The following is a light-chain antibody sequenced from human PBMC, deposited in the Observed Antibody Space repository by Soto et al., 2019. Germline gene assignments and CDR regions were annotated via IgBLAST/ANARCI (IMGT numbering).Light chain of an antibody. J-gene: IGKJ4*01. CDR1: QSLNSW. CDR3: QQANSFLGLT. Sequence: DIHITQSPSTLSASVGDRVSLSCRASQSLNSWLAWYQQKPGKAPKLLIYKSSTLESGVPSRFSGSGSGTDFTLTISSLQPEDFATYYCQQANSFLGLTFGGGTKVDI. CDR2: KSS. V-gene: IGKV1-5*03.